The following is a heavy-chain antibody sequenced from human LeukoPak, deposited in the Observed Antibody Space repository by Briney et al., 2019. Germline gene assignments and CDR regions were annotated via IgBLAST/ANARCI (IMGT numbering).Heavy chain of an antibody. D-gene: IGHD3-10*01. CDR1: GFTFSSYG. V-gene: IGHV3-30*18. CDR3: AKDRVLWFGEGIDY. J-gene: IGHJ4*02. CDR2: ISYDGSNK. Sequence: GGSLRLSCAASGFTFSSYGMLWVRQAPGKGLEWVAVISYDGSNKYYADSVKGRFTISRDNSKNTLYLQMNSLRAEDTAVYYCAKDRVLWFGEGIDYWGQGTLVTVSS.